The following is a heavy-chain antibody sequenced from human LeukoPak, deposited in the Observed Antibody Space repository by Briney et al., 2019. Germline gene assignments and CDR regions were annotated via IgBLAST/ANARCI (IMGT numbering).Heavy chain of an antibody. V-gene: IGHV4-59*01. Sequence: SETLSLTCTVSGGSLSNYYWSWIRQPPGKGLEWIGYVYYSGSTNYNPSLKSRVAISIDTSKNQFSLKLSAVTAADTAVYYCARGYYDSSGYSNPFDPWGQGTLVTVSS. J-gene: IGHJ5*02. CDR2: VYYSGST. CDR3: ARGYYDSSGYSNPFDP. D-gene: IGHD3-22*01. CDR1: GGSLSNYY.